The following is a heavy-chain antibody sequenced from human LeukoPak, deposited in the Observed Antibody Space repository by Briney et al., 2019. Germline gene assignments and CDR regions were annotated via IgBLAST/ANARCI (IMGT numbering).Heavy chain of an antibody. CDR2: ISTIGGST. CDR3: VKVSDYGGNSDAFDI. J-gene: IGHJ3*02. Sequence: GGSLRLSCTASGFTFSSYAMHWVRQAPGKGLEYVSAISTIGGSTYYADSVKGRFTISRDNSKNTLYLQMSSLRPEDTAVYYCVKVSDYGGNSDAFDIWGQGTMVTVSS. V-gene: IGHV3-64D*09. D-gene: IGHD4-23*01. CDR1: GFTFSSYA.